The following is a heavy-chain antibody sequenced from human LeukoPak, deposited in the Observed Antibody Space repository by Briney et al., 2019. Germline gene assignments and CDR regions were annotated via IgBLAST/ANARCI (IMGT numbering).Heavy chain of an antibody. Sequence: PSETLSLTCTVSGGSISSSSYYWGWIRQPPGKGLEWIGSIYYSGSTYYNPSLKSRVTISVDTSKNQFSLKLSSVTAADTAVYYCARHGTVVTLAGWFDPWGQGTLVTVSS. CDR3: ARHGTVVTLAGWFDP. D-gene: IGHD4-23*01. J-gene: IGHJ5*02. CDR2: IYYSGST. V-gene: IGHV4-39*01. CDR1: GGSISSSSYY.